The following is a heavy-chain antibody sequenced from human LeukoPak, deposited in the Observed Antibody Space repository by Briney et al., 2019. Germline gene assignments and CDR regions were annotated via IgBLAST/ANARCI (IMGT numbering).Heavy chain of an antibody. CDR3: AREIVATSPYYYYYYYMDV. D-gene: IGHD5-12*01. CDR2: IKQDGSEK. V-gene: IGHV3-7*01. CDR1: GFTFSSYW. J-gene: IGHJ6*03. Sequence: GGSLRLSCAASGFTFSSYWMSWVRQAPGRGLEWVANIKQDGSEKYYVDSVKGRFTISRDNAKNSLYLQMNSLRAEDTAVYYCAREIVATSPYYYYYYYMDVGGKGTTVTISS.